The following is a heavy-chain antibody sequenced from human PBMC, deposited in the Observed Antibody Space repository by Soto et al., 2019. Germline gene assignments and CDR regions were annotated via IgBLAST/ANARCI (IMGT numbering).Heavy chain of an antibody. J-gene: IGHJ4*02. D-gene: IGHD5-12*01. Sequence: QVQLQESGPGLVKPSGTLSLSCAVSGGSVSNNNWWSWVRQSPGNGLEWIGEIHHSGGTSYNPSLESRATLSVDKSKNELSRRRNYVTAADTGVYYCTKNSAYALDYWGLGILVTVSS. CDR3: TKNSAYALDY. V-gene: IGHV4-4*02. CDR2: IHHSGGT. CDR1: GGSVSNNNW.